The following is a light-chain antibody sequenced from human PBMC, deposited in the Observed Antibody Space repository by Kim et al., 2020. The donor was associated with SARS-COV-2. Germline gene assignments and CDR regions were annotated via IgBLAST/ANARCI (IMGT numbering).Light chain of an antibody. CDR3: QQYNNWPPGT. Sequence: SPGERATLSCRASQSVSSNLAWYQQKPGQAPRLLISGASTRATGIPARFSGSGFGTEFTLTISSLQSEDFAVYFCQQYNNWPPGTFGQGTKVDIK. V-gene: IGKV3-15*01. CDR1: QSVSSN. CDR2: GAS. J-gene: IGKJ1*01.